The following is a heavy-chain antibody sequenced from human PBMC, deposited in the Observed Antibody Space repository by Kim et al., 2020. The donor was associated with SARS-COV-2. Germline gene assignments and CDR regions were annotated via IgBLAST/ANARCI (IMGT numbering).Heavy chain of an antibody. CDR3: ATGFDDSSGYYKFDY. Sequence: QKFQGRVTMTEDTSTDTAYMELSSLRSEDTAVYYCATGFDDSSGYYKFDYWGQGTLVTVSS. V-gene: IGHV1-24*01. D-gene: IGHD3-22*01. J-gene: IGHJ4*02.